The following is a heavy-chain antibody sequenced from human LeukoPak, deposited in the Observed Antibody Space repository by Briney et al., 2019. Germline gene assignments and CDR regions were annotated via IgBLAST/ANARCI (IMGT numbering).Heavy chain of an antibody. Sequence: PGRSLRLSCAASGFTFSSYAMHWVRQAPGKGLEWVAVISYDGSNKYHADSVKGRFTISRDNSKNALYLQMNSLRAEDTAVYYCARALSSGRLDYWGQGTLVTVSS. V-gene: IGHV3-30-3*01. CDR2: ISYDGSNK. CDR3: ARALSSGRLDY. J-gene: IGHJ4*02. D-gene: IGHD6-19*01. CDR1: GFTFSSYA.